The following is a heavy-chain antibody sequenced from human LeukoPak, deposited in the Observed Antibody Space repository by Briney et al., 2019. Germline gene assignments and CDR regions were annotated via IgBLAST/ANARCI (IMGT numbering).Heavy chain of an antibody. Sequence: SETLSLTCGVSGGSISSLSYYWGWVRQPPGKGLEWIGSIYYGGRTYYNPSLKSRVTMPVDTSKNQFSLKLSSVTAADTAIYYCATSVTSSSGWYYGYWGQGSLVTVSS. J-gene: IGHJ4*02. CDR2: IYYGGRT. D-gene: IGHD6-19*01. CDR3: ATSVTSSSGWYYGY. CDR1: GGSISSLSYY. V-gene: IGHV4-39*01.